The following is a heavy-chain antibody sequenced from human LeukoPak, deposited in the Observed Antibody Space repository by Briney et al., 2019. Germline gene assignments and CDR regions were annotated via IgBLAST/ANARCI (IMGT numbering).Heavy chain of an antibody. Sequence: ASLKVSCKASGYTFIAYYMHWVRQTPGQGLEWMGWINPNSGGTNYAQKFQGRVTMTRDTSISTVYMELSRLRSDDTAVYYCARDSCSSTSCLSIDDYWGQGTLVTVSS. CDR1: GYTFIAYY. D-gene: IGHD2-2*01. J-gene: IGHJ4*02. CDR2: INPNSGGT. V-gene: IGHV1-2*02. CDR3: ARDSCSSTSCLSIDDY.